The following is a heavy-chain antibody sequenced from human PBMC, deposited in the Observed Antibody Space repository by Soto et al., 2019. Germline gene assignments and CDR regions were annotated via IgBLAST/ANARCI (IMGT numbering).Heavy chain of an antibody. J-gene: IGHJ5*02. CDR1: GGSISSGGYY. V-gene: IGHV4-31*03. CDR2: IYYSGST. D-gene: IGHD6-19*01. Sequence: SETLSLTCTVSGGSISSGGYYWSWIRQHPGKGLEWIGYIYYSGSTYYNPSLKSRVTISVDTSKNQFSLKLSSVTAADAAVYYCARGFIAVAPGAWFDPWGQGTLVTVSS. CDR3: ARGFIAVAPGAWFDP.